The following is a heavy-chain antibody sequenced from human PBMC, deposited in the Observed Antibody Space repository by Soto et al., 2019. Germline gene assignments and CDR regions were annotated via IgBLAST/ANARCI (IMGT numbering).Heavy chain of an antibody. Sequence: EVQLVESGGGLVQPGGSLRLSCAASGFTFSSYAMHWVRQAPGKGLEYVSAISSNGGSTYYANSVKGRFTISRDNSKNTLYHQMGSLRAEDMAVYYCAAGIAASRLGPDRDVWGKGTTVTVSS. CDR3: AAGIAASRLGPDRDV. CDR1: GFTFSSYA. D-gene: IGHD6-25*01. CDR2: ISSNGGST. V-gene: IGHV3-64*01. J-gene: IGHJ6*03.